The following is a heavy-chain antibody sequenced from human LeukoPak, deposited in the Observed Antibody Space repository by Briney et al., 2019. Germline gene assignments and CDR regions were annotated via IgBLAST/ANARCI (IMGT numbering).Heavy chain of an antibody. CDR1: GYTFTSYG. D-gene: IGHD3-9*01. V-gene: IGHV1-18*01. J-gene: IGHJ4*02. Sequence: ASVKVSCKASGYTFTSYGISWVRQAPGQGLEWMGWISAYNGNTNYAQKLQGRVTMTTDTSTSTAYTELRSLRSDDTAVYYCARDNGPGYDILTGYYRGFDYWGQGTLVTVSS. CDR3: ARDNGPGYDILTGYYRGFDY. CDR2: ISAYNGNT.